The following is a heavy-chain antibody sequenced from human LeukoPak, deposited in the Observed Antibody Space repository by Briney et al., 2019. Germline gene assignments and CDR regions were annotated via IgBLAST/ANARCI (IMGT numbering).Heavy chain of an antibody. V-gene: IGHV3-30*03. Sequence: GGSLRLSCAASGFTFSRYAIHWVRQAPGKGLEWVAVMSYDGTNKYHAESVKGRFTISRDNFKNTLYLQMNRLRTEDTAVYYCARGESEPGRGFFEHWGQGTLLTVSS. J-gene: IGHJ4*02. CDR2: MSYDGTNK. CDR3: ARGESEPGRGFFEH. CDR1: GFTFSRYA. D-gene: IGHD1-26*01.